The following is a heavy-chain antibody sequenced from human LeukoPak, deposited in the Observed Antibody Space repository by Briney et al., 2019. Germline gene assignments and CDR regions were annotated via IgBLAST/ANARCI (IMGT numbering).Heavy chain of an antibody. CDR3: ARGDYYDSRGYRKGFDY. CDR2: INQSGST. Sequence: SETLSLTCAVYGGSFSGYYWSWIRQPPGKGLEWIGEINQSGSTNYNPSLNSRVTLSVDTSKNQFFLQLSSVTAADTAVYYCARGDYYDSRGYRKGFDYWGQGTLVTVSS. J-gene: IGHJ4*02. CDR1: GGSFSGYY. D-gene: IGHD3-22*01. V-gene: IGHV4-34*01.